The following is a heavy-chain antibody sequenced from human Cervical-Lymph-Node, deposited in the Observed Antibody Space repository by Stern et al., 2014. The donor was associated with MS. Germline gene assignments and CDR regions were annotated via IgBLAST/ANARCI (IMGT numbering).Heavy chain of an antibody. Sequence: QVQLVQSGAEVKKPGASVKVSCKASGYTFTDYYIQWVRQAPGQGLEWMGRINPKSGGTNYAQNFQGRGTLTRDTSINTAYMELSRLRSDDTAVYFCARGEHDYVWGSSGAFDIWGQGTMVTVSS. CDR3: ARGEHDYVWGSSGAFDI. V-gene: IGHV1-2*06. D-gene: IGHD3-16*01. J-gene: IGHJ3*02. CDR1: GYTFTDYY. CDR2: INPKSGGT.